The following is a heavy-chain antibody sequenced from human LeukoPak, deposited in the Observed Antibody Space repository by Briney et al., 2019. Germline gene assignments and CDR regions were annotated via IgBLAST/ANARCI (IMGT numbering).Heavy chain of an antibody. V-gene: IGHV1-46*01. CDR2: INPSGGST. J-gene: IGHJ6*03. Sequence: GASVKVSCKASGYTFTSYYMHWVRQAPGQGLEWMGIINPSGGSTSYAQKFQGRVTMTRDTSTSTVYMELSSLRSEDTAVYYCARDPSGPQQDDYYMDVWGKGTTVTVSS. CDR1: GYTFTSYY. CDR3: ARDPSGPQQDDYYMDV. D-gene: IGHD6-13*01.